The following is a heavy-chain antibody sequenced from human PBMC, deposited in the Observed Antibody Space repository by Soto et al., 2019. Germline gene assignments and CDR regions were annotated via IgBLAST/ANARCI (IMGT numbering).Heavy chain of an antibody. CDR2: INDDGSER. CDR1: GFTFSTHW. V-gene: IGHV3-7*05. CDR3: AKDVR. Sequence: EVQLVESGGDLVQPGGSLRLSCAASGFTFSTHWMSWVRQAPGKGLEWVANINDDGSERNYADSVRGRFSVSRDNAKNSLFLQMNGLRAEDTALYYCAKDVRWGQGTRVTVSS. J-gene: IGHJ4*02.